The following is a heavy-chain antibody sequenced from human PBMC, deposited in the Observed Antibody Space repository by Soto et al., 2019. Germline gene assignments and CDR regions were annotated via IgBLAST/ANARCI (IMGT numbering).Heavy chain of an antibody. Sequence: SETLSLTCTVSGGSISSSSYYWGWIRQPPGKGLEWIGSIFYSGSTYYNPSLKRRVTISVDTSKNQFSLKLSSVTAADTAVYYCARHLTYCSAGSCYSDFPYYGMDVWGQGTTVTVS. V-gene: IGHV4-39*01. CDR3: ARHLTYCSAGSCYSDFPYYGMDV. D-gene: IGHD2-15*01. CDR2: IFYSGST. CDR1: GGSISSSSYY. J-gene: IGHJ6*02.